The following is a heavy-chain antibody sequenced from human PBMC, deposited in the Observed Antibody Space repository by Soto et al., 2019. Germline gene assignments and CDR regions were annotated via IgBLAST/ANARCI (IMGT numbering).Heavy chain of an antibody. D-gene: IGHD2-15*01. Sequence: QVQLVESGGGVVQPGRSLRLSCTVSGFTFSTYAMHWVRQAPGKGLEWVAVISHDGSNKYYADSVKGRFTISRDNSKNTRYRHMNSLRAEDTAVYYCARDVVGYCSGGSCYEVDYWGQGTLVIVSS. CDR1: GFTFSTYA. V-gene: IGHV3-30-3*01. CDR3: ARDVVGYCSGGSCYEVDY. J-gene: IGHJ4*02. CDR2: ISHDGSNK.